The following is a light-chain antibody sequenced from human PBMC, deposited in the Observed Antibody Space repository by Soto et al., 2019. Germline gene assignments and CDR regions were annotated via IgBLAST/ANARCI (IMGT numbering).Light chain of an antibody. CDR2: DVS. CDR3: QKCVNGPT. Sequence: EIVLTQSPATLSLSPGERATLSCRASQSVSSYLSWYQQKPGQAPRLLIFDVSKRATGIPARFSGSGSGTDFTLTLSSLEPEDFTVYHCQKCVNGPTFGGGTKVEIK. V-gene: IGKV3-11*01. CDR1: QSVSSY. J-gene: IGKJ4*01.